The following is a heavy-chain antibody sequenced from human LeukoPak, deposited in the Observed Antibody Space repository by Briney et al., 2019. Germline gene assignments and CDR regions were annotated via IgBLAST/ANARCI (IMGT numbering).Heavy chain of an antibody. D-gene: IGHD4-17*01. CDR1: GYRFTSYY. V-gene: IGHV1-46*01. CDR3: ARDATVIIPKNYFDP. Sequence: GASVKVSCKASGYRFTSYYMHWVRQAPGQGLEWMRIINPSGGTTSYAQKFQGRITMTRDTSTSTVYMELSSLRSEDTAVYYCARDATVIIPKNYFDPWGQGTLVTVSS. CDR2: INPSGGTT. J-gene: IGHJ5*02.